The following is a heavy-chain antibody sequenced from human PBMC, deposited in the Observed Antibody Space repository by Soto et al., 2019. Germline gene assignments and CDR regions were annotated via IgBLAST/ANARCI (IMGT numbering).Heavy chain of an antibody. J-gene: IGHJ6*02. V-gene: IGHV4-59*08. CDR3: VRQGIDYLHGLVDV. D-gene: IGHD4-17*01. CDR1: SGPDRSHN. Sequence: QVQLQQSGPRLVKPSETLSLTCTVSSGPDRSHNWGWIRQPPGRGLEWIGYVYYTGDTASNPSLRGRVTISADTSTNDIAWTLTSVTAADTAVYYCVRQGIDYLHGLVDVWVQGTTVSVSS. CDR2: VYYTGDT.